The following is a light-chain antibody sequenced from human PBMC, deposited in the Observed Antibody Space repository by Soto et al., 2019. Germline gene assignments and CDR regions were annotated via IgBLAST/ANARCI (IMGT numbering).Light chain of an antibody. CDR3: CSYASSSTLV. Sequence: QSALTQPASVSGSPGQSITISCTGTSSDVGSYNLVSWYQQHPGKAPKLMIYEGSKRPSGVSYRFSGSKSGNTASLTISGLQAEDEADYYCCSYASSSTLVFGGGTKVTVL. CDR2: EGS. CDR1: SSDVGSYNL. J-gene: IGLJ2*01. V-gene: IGLV2-23*01.